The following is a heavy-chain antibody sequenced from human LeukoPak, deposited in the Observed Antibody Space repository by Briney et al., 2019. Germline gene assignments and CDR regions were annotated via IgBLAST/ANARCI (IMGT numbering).Heavy chain of an antibody. CDR1: GFTFTSCA. CDR2: ISANGIST. J-gene: IGHJ4*02. D-gene: IGHD4-23*01. CDR3: ARGRWPGGHFDY. Sequence: PGGSLRLSCAASGFTFTSCAMNWVRQAPGKGLEWVSGISANGISTNYADSVKGRFTISRDNSKNTLYLQMNSLRAGDTAIYYCARGRWPGGHFDYWGQGTLVTVSS. V-gene: IGHV3-23*01.